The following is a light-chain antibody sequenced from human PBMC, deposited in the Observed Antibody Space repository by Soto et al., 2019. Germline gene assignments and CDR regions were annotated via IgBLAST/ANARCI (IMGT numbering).Light chain of an antibody. CDR3: QQRSKMPLT. CDR2: DAS. CDR1: QSVRNY. V-gene: IGKV3-11*01. Sequence: EIVLTQSPATLSLSPGETATLSCRASQSVRNYLAWYQQKPGQAPRLLMYDASNRATGIPARFSGTGSETDFTLTISSLEPEDFAIYYCQQRSKMPLTFGHGTKVDIK. J-gene: IGKJ1*01.